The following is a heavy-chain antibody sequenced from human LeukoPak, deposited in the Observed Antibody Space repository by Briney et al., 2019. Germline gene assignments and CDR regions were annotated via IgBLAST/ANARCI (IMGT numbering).Heavy chain of an antibody. Sequence: GGSLRLSRAASGFTLSSNWMSWVRQAPGKGLEWVANIKQDGSEKYYVDSVKGRFTISRDNAKNSLYVQMNSLGVEDTAVYYCAKALTYYHENSESIWGQGTLVTVSS. CDR1: GFTLSSNW. CDR3: AKALTYYHENSESI. J-gene: IGHJ4*02. CDR2: IKQDGSEK. D-gene: IGHD3-22*01. V-gene: IGHV3-7*01.